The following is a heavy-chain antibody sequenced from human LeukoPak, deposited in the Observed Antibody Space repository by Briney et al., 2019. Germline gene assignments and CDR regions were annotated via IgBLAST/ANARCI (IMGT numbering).Heavy chain of an antibody. CDR3: ARDGDDYGDTNWFDP. D-gene: IGHD4-17*01. Sequence: SGTLSLTYAVSGGSISSSNWWSWVRQPPGKGLEWIGEIYHSGSTNYNPSLKSRVTISVDKSKNQFSLKLSSVTAADTAVYYRARDGDDYGDTNWFDPWGQGTLVTVSS. V-gene: IGHV4-4*02. CDR2: IYHSGST. J-gene: IGHJ5*02. CDR1: GGSISSSNW.